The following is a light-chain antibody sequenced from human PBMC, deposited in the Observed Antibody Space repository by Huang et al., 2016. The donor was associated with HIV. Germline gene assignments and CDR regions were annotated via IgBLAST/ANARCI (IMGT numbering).Light chain of an antibody. CDR3: QQRSRT. CDR1: KSISNY. J-gene: IGKJ4*01. V-gene: IGKV3-11*01. CDR2: EAS. Sequence: EIVLTQSPATLSLSPGERATLSCRASKSISNYLAWYQQKPGQAPRLLIYEASNRATGIPARFSCSGSGTDFTLTISSLESEDFAVYYCQQRSRTFGGGTKVEIK.